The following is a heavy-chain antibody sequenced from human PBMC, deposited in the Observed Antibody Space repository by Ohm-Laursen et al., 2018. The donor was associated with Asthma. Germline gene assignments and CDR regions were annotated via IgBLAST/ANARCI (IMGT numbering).Heavy chain of an antibody. CDR3: ARGGMYYYDSSDYYSYYFDY. CDR2: IYYSGST. Sequence: TLSLTCTVSGGSISSGGYYWSWIRQHPGKGLEWIGYIYYSGSTYYNPSLKSRVTISVDTSKNQFSLKLSSVTAADTAVYYCARGGMYYYDSSDYYSYYFDYWGQGTLVTVSS. CDR1: GGSISSGGYY. D-gene: IGHD3-22*01. J-gene: IGHJ4*02. V-gene: IGHV4-31*03.